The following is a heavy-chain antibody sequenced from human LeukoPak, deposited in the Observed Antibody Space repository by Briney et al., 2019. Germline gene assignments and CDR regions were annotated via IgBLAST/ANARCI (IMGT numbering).Heavy chain of an antibody. CDR3: AADPIVGAAFDY. J-gene: IGHJ4*02. CDR1: GFTFTSSA. D-gene: IGHD1-26*01. CDR2: IVVGSGNT. V-gene: IGHV1-58*02. Sequence: SVKVSCKASGFTFTSSAIQWVRQARGQRLEWIGWIVVGSGNTNYAQKFQERVTITRDMSTSTAYMELSSRRSEDTAVYYCAADPIVGAAFDYWGQGTLVTVSS.